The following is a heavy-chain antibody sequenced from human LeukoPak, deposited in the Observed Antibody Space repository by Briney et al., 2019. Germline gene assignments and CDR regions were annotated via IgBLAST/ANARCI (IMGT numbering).Heavy chain of an antibody. V-gene: IGHV4-39*02. CDR1: GGSISSSSYY. Sequence: PSETLSLTCTVSGGSISSSSYYWGWIRQPPGKGLEWIGSIYYSGSTYYNPSLKSRVTISVDTSKNQFSLKLTSVTAADTAVYYCARDPVGPWGQGTLVTVSS. J-gene: IGHJ5*02. CDR3: ARDPVGP. D-gene: IGHD2-15*01. CDR2: IYYSGST.